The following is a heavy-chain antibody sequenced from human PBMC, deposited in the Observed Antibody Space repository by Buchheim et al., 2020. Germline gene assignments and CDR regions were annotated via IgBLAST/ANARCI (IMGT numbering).Heavy chain of an antibody. J-gene: IGHJ6*03. V-gene: IGHV3-7*01. CDR3: ARDLAAAGTYYYYYMDV. CDR1: GFIFSSYW. Sequence: EVQLVESGGGLVQPGGSLRVSCAASGFIFSSYWMSWVRQAPGKGLEWVASIKQDGSEKNYVASVKGRFTVYRDDAKKSMFLQMNSLRVEDTAVYYCARDLAAAGTYYYYYMDVWGKGTT. CDR2: IKQDGSEK. D-gene: IGHD6-13*01.